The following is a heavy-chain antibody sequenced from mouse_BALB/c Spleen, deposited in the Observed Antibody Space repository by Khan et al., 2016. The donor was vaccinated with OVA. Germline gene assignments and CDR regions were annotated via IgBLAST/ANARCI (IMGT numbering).Heavy chain of an antibody. CDR1: GYSITSDYA. CDR2: INYSGGT. Sequence: EVELVESGPGLVKPSQSLSLTCTVTGYSITSDYAWNWIRQLPGNKLVWMGDINYSGGTSYLPSLKSRISIIRDTSTNQFFLQLNSMTTEDSATCYCARWFDYWGEGTMVTVS. V-gene: IGHV3-2*02. J-gene: IGHJ3*01. CDR3: ARWFDY.